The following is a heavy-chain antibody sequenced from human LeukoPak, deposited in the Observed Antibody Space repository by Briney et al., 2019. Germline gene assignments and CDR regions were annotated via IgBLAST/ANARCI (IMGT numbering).Heavy chain of an antibody. Sequence: SETLSLTCTVSGYSISSGFYWGWIRQPPGKGLEWIGNVYHGGSSYYNPSLKSRVTISVDTSKNQFSLNLYSVTAADTAVYYCARYRQSPSDALDIWGQGTMVIVSS. CDR1: GYSISSGFY. CDR2: VYHGGSS. J-gene: IGHJ3*02. V-gene: IGHV4-38-2*02. CDR3: ARYRQSPSDALDI. D-gene: IGHD3-16*02.